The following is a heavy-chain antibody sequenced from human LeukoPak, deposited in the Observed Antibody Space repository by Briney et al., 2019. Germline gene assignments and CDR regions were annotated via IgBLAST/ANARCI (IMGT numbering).Heavy chain of an antibody. Sequence: ASVKVSCKASGYTFTSYYMHWVRQAPGQGLEWMGIINPSGGSTIYAQKFQGRVTMTRDMSTSTVYMELSSLRSEDTAVYYCARGTTVTTLNDAFDIWGQGTMVTVSS. J-gene: IGHJ3*02. CDR2: INPSGGST. CDR1: GYTFTSYY. D-gene: IGHD4-17*01. CDR3: ARGTTVTTLNDAFDI. V-gene: IGHV1-46*01.